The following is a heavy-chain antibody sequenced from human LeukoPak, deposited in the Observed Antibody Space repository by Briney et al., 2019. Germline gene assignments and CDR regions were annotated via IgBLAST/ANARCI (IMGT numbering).Heavy chain of an antibody. J-gene: IGHJ3*01. V-gene: IGHV3-74*01. CDR3: AGGISATGGG. Sequence: GGSLRLSCAASGFTFSTFWMHWVRQVPGKGLVWVSRINSDGSITTYADSVKGRFTISRDNAKNTLYLQMNSLRVEDTAVYYCAGGISATGGGWGQGTMVTVSS. CDR1: GFTFSTFW. CDR2: INSDGSIT. D-gene: IGHD6-13*01.